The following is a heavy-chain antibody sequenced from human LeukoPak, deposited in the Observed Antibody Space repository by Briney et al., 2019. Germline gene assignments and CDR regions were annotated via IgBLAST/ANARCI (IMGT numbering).Heavy chain of an antibody. CDR3: ASGEIGYSYADY. Sequence: VASVKVSCKASGYTFTRYGISWVRQAPGQGPEWMGWISGYNGHTNYAQKFQGRVTMTADTSTSTAYMELRSLRSDDTAVYYCASGEIGYSYADYWGQGTLVTVSS. CDR1: GYTFTRYG. D-gene: IGHD5-18*01. J-gene: IGHJ4*02. CDR2: ISGYNGHT. V-gene: IGHV1-18*01.